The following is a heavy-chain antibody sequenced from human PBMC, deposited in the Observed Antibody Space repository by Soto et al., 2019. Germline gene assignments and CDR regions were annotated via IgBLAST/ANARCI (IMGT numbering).Heavy chain of an antibody. CDR3: ARGEYCGGDCWYNWFDP. V-gene: IGHV4-31*03. J-gene: IGHJ5*02. Sequence: QVQLQESGPGLVKTSQTLSLTCTVSGGSISSGGYYWSWIRQHPGKGLEWIGYIYFSGTTYYNPSLKSRVTISVDTSKNQFSLRLNSLTAADTAVYYCARGEYCGGDCWYNWFDPWGQGPLVTVSS. CDR2: IYFSGTT. CDR1: GGSISSGGYY. D-gene: IGHD2-21*02.